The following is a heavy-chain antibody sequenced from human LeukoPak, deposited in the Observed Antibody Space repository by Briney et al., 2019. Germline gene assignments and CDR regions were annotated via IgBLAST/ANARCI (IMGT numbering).Heavy chain of an antibody. Sequence: PGRSLRLSSAASGFTFSNYAMDWVRQASGKGLEWVAVISKDGSMKYYADSVQGRFTVSRDNSNNTLYLQMNSLRTEDTAVYYCAGESFDIWGQGTMVTVSS. CDR1: GFTFSNYA. CDR2: ISKDGSMK. J-gene: IGHJ3*02. CDR3: AGESFDI. V-gene: IGHV3-30*04.